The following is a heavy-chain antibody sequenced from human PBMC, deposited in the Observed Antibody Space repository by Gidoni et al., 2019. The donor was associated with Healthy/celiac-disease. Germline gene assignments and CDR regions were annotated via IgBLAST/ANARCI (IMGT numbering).Heavy chain of an antibody. V-gene: IGHV4-4*07. D-gene: IGHD3-22*01. J-gene: IGHJ5*02. CDR1: GGSLRNHY. Sequence: QVQLQESGPGLVKPSETLALTCTVSGGSLRNHYCAWVRQSAGKGLEWIGRINTSGSNTYNPSLQSRVTMSLDTSKSQFSLRLTSVTAADTAVYFCAAYPSLYDRSGYYVAWGQGTLVTVSS. CDR3: AAYPSLYDRSGYYVA. CDR2: INTSGSN.